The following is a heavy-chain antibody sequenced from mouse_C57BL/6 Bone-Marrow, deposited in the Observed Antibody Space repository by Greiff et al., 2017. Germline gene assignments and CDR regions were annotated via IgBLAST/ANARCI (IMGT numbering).Heavy chain of an antibody. D-gene: IGHD1-1*01. CDR2: INPNNGGT. Sequence: EVQLQQSGPELVKPGASVKISCKASGYTFTDYYMNWVKQSHGKSLEWIGDINPNNGGTSYNQKFKGKAILTVDKSSSTAYMELRSLTSEDSAVYYCAREGITTVVEDYWGQGTTLTVSS. CDR3: AREGITTVVEDY. V-gene: IGHV1-26*01. J-gene: IGHJ2*01. CDR1: GYTFTDYY.